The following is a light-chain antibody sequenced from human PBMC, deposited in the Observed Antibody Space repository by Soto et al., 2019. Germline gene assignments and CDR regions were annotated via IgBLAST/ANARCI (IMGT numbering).Light chain of an antibody. J-gene: IGKJ1*01. Sequence: DIQMTQSPSTLSASVGARVTITCRASHNIRAWLAWYPQKPGKAPKLLIYKASNLYSGVPSRFSGSASGTEFTPTISSLQPDDVAIYYYHQYNSYPWTFGQGTKVDIK. CDR1: HNIRAW. V-gene: IGKV1-5*03. CDR3: HQYNSYPWT. CDR2: KAS.